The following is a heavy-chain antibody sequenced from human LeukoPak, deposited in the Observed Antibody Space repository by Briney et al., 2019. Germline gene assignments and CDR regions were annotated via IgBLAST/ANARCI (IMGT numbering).Heavy chain of an antibody. Sequence: PGGSLRLSCAASGFTFSSYSMNWVRQAPGKGLEWVSSISSSSSYIYYADSVKGRFTISRDNAKKSLYLQMNSLRAEDTAVYYCARDSDVHCSGGSCTNFDYWGRGTLVTVSS. V-gene: IGHV3-21*01. CDR2: ISSSSSYI. CDR1: GFTFSSYS. D-gene: IGHD2-15*01. J-gene: IGHJ4*02. CDR3: ARDSDVHCSGGSCTNFDY.